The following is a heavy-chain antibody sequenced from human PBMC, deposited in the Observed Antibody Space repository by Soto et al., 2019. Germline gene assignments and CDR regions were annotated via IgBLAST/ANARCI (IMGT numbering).Heavy chain of an antibody. CDR3: ASRDVDTTLVGNDY. CDR2: IYYSGTT. Sequence: QVHLQESDPGLVKPSQTLALTCTVSGGSISSGGYYWYWVRQHPEKGLEWIGFIYYSGTTYYNPSLKSRVTMSVDTSKNQFSLKLRSVTAADTAVYYCASRDVDTTLVGNDYWGQGSLVVVSS. CDR1: GGSISSGGYY. D-gene: IGHD5-18*01. J-gene: IGHJ4*02. V-gene: IGHV4-31*03.